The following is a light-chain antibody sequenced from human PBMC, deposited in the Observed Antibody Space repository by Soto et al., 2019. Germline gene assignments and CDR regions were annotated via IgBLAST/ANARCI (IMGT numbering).Light chain of an antibody. CDR3: MQALQTPRT. V-gene: IGKV2-28*01. Sequence: DIVMTQSPLSLPVTPGEPASISCRSSQSLLHSNGYNYLDWYLQKPGQSPQLLIYLGSNRASGVPDRFSGSGSGPDFTLKISRVEAEDVGVYYCMQALQTPRTFGQGTKLEIK. CDR1: QSLLHSNGYNY. J-gene: IGKJ2*02. CDR2: LGS.